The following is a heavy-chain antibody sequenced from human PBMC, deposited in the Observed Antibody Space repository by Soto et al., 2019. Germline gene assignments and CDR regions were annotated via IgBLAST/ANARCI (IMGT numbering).Heavy chain of an antibody. CDR2: IDHNGIP. Sequence: LCLTXVYSGFSVRINSFCRWFGQSRRKGLEWMGEIDHNGIPDYNPSLQSRVTVSVDKPKSDVFLKLTSLNAADTNMYICGRWSGTYYGMDVWGQRTAVTVSS. V-gene: IGHV4-4*01. D-gene: IGHD3-10*01. J-gene: IGHJ6*02. CDR1: GFSVRINSF. CDR3: GRWSGTYYGMDV.